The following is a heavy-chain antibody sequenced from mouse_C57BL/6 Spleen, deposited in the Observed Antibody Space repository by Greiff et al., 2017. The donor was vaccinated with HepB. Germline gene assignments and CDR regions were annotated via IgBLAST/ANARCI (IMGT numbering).Heavy chain of an antibody. CDR3: TSPRLLRYFDV. CDR1: GYTFTDYE. Sequence: VKLMESGAELVRPGASVTLSCKASGYTFTDYEMHWVKQTPVHGLEWIGAIDPETGGTAYNQKFKGKAILTADKSSSTAYMELRSLTSEDSAVYYCTSPRLLRYFDVWGTGTTVTVSS. V-gene: IGHV1-15*01. CDR2: IDPETGGT. J-gene: IGHJ1*03. D-gene: IGHD2-3*01.